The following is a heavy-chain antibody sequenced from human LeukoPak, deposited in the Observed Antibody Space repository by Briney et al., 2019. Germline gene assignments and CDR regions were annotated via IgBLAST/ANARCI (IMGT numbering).Heavy chain of an antibody. CDR1: GFTFGSYN. Sequence: GGSLRLSCAASGFTFGSYNMNWVRQAPGKGLEWVSSISTSSSYIYYADSVKGRFTISRDNAKKSLYLQMNSLRAEDTAVYYCARVRPTRNGSPAAFDIWGQGTMVTASS. CDR2: ISTSSSYI. D-gene: IGHD1-26*01. CDR3: ARVRPTRNGSPAAFDI. J-gene: IGHJ3*02. V-gene: IGHV3-21*04.